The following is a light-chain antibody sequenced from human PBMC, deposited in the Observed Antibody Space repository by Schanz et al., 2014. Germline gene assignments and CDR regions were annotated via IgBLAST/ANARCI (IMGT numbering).Light chain of an antibody. V-gene: IGKV1-12*01. CDR3: QQAYTFPWT. J-gene: IGKJ1*01. Sequence: DIQMTQSPSSVSASVGDRVTITCRASQGISSWVAWYQQKPGKAPELLIYAASSLESGVPSRFSGSESGTDFTLTINSLQPEDFATYYCQQAYTFPWTFGQGTKVEIK. CDR1: QGISSW. CDR2: AAS.